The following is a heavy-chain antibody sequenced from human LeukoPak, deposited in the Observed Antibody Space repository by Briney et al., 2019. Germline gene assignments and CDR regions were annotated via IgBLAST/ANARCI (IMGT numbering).Heavy chain of an antibody. D-gene: IGHD3-3*01. V-gene: IGHV4-4*07. CDR3: ARDHHYDFWSGYQYYFDY. J-gene: IGHJ4*02. CDR2: IYTSGST. Sequence: SETLSLTCTVSGGSISSYYWSWIRQPAGKGLERIGRIYTSGSTNYNPSLKSRVTMSVDTSKNQFSLKLSSVTAADTAVYYCARDHHYDFWSGYQYYFDYWGQGTLVTVSS. CDR1: GGSISSYY.